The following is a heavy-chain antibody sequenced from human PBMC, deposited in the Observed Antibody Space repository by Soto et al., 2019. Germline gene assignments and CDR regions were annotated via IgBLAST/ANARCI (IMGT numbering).Heavy chain of an antibody. D-gene: IGHD6-19*01. V-gene: IGHV4-59*02. CDR1: GGAVGSYY. CDR2: VYYSGIT. Sequence: AETLSLTCTVSGGAVGSYYGSWIRQAPGMGLEWIGYVYYSGITDYNPSLKRRGTISVDTSKNQFSLKLSSVTAADTAVYYCAREGAGAGSFDYWGQGALVTVSS. CDR3: AREGAGAGSFDY. J-gene: IGHJ4*02.